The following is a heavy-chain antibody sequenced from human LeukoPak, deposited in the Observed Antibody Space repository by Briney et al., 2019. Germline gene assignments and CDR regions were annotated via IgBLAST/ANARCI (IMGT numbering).Heavy chain of an antibody. CDR3: ARGSDYDYVWGKTIDY. J-gene: IGHJ4*02. CDR1: GGSFSGYY. Sequence: SETLSLTCAVYGGSFSGYYWSWIRQPPGKGLEWIGEINHSGSTNYNPSLKSRVTISVDTSKNQFSLKLSSVTAAHTAVYYCARGSDYDYVWGKTIDYWGQGTLVTVSS. CDR2: INHSGST. D-gene: IGHD3-16*01. V-gene: IGHV4-34*01.